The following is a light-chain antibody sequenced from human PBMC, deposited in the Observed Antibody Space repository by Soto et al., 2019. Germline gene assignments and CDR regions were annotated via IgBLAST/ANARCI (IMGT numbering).Light chain of an antibody. V-gene: IGKV3-20*01. Sequence: EIVLTQSPGTLSLSPGERATLSCRASQSISSNYVAWYQQKPGQAPRLLIYDASSRATGIPNRFSGSGSGTDFTLTISRLEPGDFAVFYCQQYGDSPTFGQGTKVDIK. J-gene: IGKJ1*01. CDR2: DAS. CDR1: QSISSNY. CDR3: QQYGDSPT.